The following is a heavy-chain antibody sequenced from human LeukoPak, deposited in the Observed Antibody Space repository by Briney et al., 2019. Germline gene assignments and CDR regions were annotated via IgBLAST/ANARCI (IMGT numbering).Heavy chain of an antibody. CDR1: GYTFTSYY. V-gene: IGHV1-46*01. CDR2: INPSGGST. CDR3: ARDVEGTTHFDY. Sequence: ASVKASCKASGYTFTSYYMHWVRQAPGQGLEWMGIINPSGGSTSYAQKFQDRVTMTRDTSTSTVYMELSSLRSEDTAVYYCARDVEGTTHFDYWGQGTLDTVSS. D-gene: IGHD1-1*01. J-gene: IGHJ4*02.